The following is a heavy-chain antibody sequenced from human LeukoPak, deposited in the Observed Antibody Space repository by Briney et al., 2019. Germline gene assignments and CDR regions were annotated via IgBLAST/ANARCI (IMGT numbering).Heavy chain of an antibody. CDR2: INPNSGGT. V-gene: IGHV1-2*02. J-gene: IGHJ4*02. Sequence: ASVKVSCKASGYTFTGYYMHWVRQAPGQGLEWMGWINPNSGGTNYAQKFQGRVTMTRDTSITTAYMELSSLTSDDTAVYFCARANDGSFHNYWGQGTLVTVSS. D-gene: IGHD1-26*01. CDR3: ARANDGSFHNY. CDR1: GYTFTGYY.